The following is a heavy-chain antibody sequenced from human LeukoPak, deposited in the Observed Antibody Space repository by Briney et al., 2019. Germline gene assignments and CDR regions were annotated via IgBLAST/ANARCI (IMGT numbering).Heavy chain of an antibody. CDR1: GFTFSSYA. V-gene: IGHV3-23*01. J-gene: IGHJ4*02. D-gene: IGHD3-16*02. Sequence: LPGGSLRLSCAASGFTFSSYAMSWVRQAPGKGLEWVSAISGSGGSTYYADSVKGRFTISRDNSKNTLYLQMNSLRVDDTGIYYCARDKVGGIASDHWGQGTLVTVSS. CDR2: ISGSGGST. CDR3: ARDKVGGIASDH.